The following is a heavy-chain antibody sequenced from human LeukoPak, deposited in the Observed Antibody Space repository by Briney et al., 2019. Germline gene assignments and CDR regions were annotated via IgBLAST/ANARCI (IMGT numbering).Heavy chain of an antibody. D-gene: IGHD3-22*01. CDR3: ARDRLTMIVVGTLDY. Sequence: GGSLRLSCAASGFTFSSYAMHWVRQAPGKGLEWVAVISYDGSNKYYADSVKGRFTISRDNSKNTLYLQMNSLRAEDTAVYYCARDRLTMIVVGTLDYWGQGTLVTVSS. J-gene: IGHJ4*02. V-gene: IGHV3-30*04. CDR2: ISYDGSNK. CDR1: GFTFSSYA.